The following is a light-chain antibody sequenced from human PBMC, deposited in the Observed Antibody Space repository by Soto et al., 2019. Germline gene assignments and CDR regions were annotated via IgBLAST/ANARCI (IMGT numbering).Light chain of an antibody. Sequence: MMLTQSPATLSVSPGERVTLSCRTSHSVNSHVAWYQQKPGQAPRLLLYGASTRATGIPVRFSGSGFGTEFTLTISSLQSEDFAVYYCQQYNNWPPTFGQGTRMGL. CDR1: HSVNSH. CDR3: QQYNNWPPT. CDR2: GAS. J-gene: IGKJ5*01. V-gene: IGKV3-15*01.